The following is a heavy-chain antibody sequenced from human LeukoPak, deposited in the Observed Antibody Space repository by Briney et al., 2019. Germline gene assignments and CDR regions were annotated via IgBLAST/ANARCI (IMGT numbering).Heavy chain of an antibody. Sequence: PGGSLRLSCAASGFTFSSYAMSWVRQAPGKGLEWVSAISGSGGSTYYADSVKGRFTISRDNSKNTLYLQMNSLRAEDTAVYYCAKDRNYIWGSYLNIRGTFDYWGQGTLVTVSS. D-gene: IGHD3-16*02. J-gene: IGHJ4*02. CDR2: ISGSGGST. V-gene: IGHV3-23*01. CDR3: AKDRNYIWGSYLNIRGTFDY. CDR1: GFTFSSYA.